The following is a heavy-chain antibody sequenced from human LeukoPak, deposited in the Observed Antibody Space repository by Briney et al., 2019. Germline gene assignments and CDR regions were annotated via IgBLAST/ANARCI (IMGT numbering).Heavy chain of an antibody. V-gene: IGHV3-23*01. CDR1: GFTFNTYA. CDR2: ISGSGGST. D-gene: IGHD1-26*01. CDR3: AKIVAISGRPREGFDY. Sequence: GGSLRLSCAASGFTFNTYAMSWVRQAPGKGLEWVSAISGSGGSTYYADSVKGRFTISRDNSKSTLYLQMNSLRAEDTAVYYCAKIVAISGRPREGFDYWGQGTLVTVSS. J-gene: IGHJ4*02.